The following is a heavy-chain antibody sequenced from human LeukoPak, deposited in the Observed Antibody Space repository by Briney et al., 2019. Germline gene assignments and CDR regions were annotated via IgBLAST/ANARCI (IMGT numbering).Heavy chain of an antibody. J-gene: IGHJ4*02. CDR1: GGSFSGYY. V-gene: IGHV4-34*01. D-gene: IGHD4-17*01. CDR3: YGDHEHFDY. CDR2: INHSGST. Sequence: PSETLSLTCAVYGGSFSGYYWSWIRQPPGKGLEWIGEINHSGSTNYNPSLKSRVTISVDTSKNQFSLKLSSVTAADTAVYYCYGDHEHFDYWGQGTLVTVSS.